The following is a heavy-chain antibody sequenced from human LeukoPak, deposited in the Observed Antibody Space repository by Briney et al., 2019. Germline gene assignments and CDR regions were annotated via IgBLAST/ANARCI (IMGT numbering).Heavy chain of an antibody. CDR2: IYYSESN. V-gene: IGHV4-59*01. CDR3: AREPIYYDSGVRHDAFDI. CDR1: GGSFSGYY. J-gene: IGHJ3*02. Sequence: SETLSLTCAVYGGSFSGYYWGWIRQPQGKGLEWIGYIYYSESNNYNTSLKRGVTISVETSKNQFSLKLSAVTAADMAVYYCAREPIYYDSGVRHDAFDIWGQGTMVTVSS. D-gene: IGHD3-22*01.